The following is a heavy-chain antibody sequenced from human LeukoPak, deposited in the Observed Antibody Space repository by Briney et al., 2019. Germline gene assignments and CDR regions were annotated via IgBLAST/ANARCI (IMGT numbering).Heavy chain of an antibody. CDR2: IYYSGST. CDR1: GGSFSGYY. D-gene: IGHD3-22*01. V-gene: IGHV4-39*01. Sequence: PSETLSLTCAVYGGSFSGYYWGWIRQPPGKGLEWIGSIYYSGSTYYNPSLKSRVTISVDTSKNQFSLKLSSVTAADTAVYYCARVLHKRNYDSSVYYGYWGQGTLVTVSS. CDR3: ARVLHKRNYDSSVYYGY. J-gene: IGHJ4*02.